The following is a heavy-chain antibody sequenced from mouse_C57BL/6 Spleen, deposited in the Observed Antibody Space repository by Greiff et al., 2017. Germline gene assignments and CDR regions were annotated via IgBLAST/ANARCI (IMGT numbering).Heavy chain of an antibody. V-gene: IGHV1-69*01. CDR1: GYTFTSYW. CDR3: ARFPHYYGSSYGYVDV. CDR2: IDPSDSYT. D-gene: IGHD1-1*01. Sequence: VQLQQPGAELVMPGASVKLSCKASGYTFTSYWMHWVKQRPGQGLEWIGEIDPSDSYTNYNQKFKGKSTLTVDKSSSTAYMQLSSLTSEDSAVYYCARFPHYYGSSYGYVDVWCTGTTVTVSS. J-gene: IGHJ1*03.